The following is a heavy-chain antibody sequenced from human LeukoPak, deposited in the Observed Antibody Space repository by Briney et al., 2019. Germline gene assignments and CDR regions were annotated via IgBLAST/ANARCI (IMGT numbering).Heavy chain of an antibody. CDR1: GFTFSSYW. CDR3: ARLQYSFLYGSGSYGVDY. J-gene: IGHJ4*02. V-gene: IGHV3-7*01. Sequence: QTGGSLRLSCGASGFTFSSYWMSWVRQAPGKGLEWVANIKQDGSEKFCVDSVKGRFTISRDNAKSSLYLQMNSLRAEDTAVYYCARLQYSFLYGSGSYGVDYWGQGTLVTVSS. D-gene: IGHD3-10*01. CDR2: IKQDGSEK.